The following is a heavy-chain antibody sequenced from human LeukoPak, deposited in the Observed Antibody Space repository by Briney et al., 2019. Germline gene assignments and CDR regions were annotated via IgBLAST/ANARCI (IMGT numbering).Heavy chain of an antibody. CDR3: ARPFSGTYGFAY. CDR2: INHSGST. Sequence: SETLSLTCAVYGEAFSGHYWNWIRQSPGKGLEWIGEINHSGSTNYNPSLKSRVILSVDTSKNQFSLKLTSVTAADTAVYYCARPFSGTYGFAYWGQGTLVIVSS. D-gene: IGHD6-25*01. CDR1: GEAFSGHY. V-gene: IGHV4-34*01. J-gene: IGHJ4*02.